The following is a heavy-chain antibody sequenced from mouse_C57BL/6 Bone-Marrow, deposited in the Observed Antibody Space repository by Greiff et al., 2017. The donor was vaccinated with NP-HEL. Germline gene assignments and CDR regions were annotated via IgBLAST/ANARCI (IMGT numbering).Heavy chain of an antibody. CDR2: IYWDDDK. D-gene: IGHD1-1*01. CDR3: ARRGFYYYGSSYSYWYFDV. V-gene: IGHV8-12*01. Sequence: QVQLKESGPGILQSSQTLSLTCSFSGFSLSTSGMGVSWIRQPSGKGLEWLAHIYWDDDKRYNPSLKSRLTISKDTSRNQVFLKITSVDTADTATYYCARRGFYYYGSSYSYWYFDVWGTGTTVTVSS. CDR1: GFSLSTSGMG. J-gene: IGHJ1*03.